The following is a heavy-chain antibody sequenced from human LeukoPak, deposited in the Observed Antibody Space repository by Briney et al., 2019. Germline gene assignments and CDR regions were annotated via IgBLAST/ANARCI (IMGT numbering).Heavy chain of an antibody. Sequence: GGSLRLSCAASGFTFSSYAMHWVRQAPGKGLEWVALISYDGSDDYYTDSVKGRFTISRDNSKNTLYLQLNSLRAEDTAVYYCATDTGYSYGSFYYYMDVWGKGTTVTVSS. V-gene: IGHV3-30*04. CDR3: ATDTGYSYGSFYYYMDV. D-gene: IGHD5-18*01. CDR1: GFTFSSYA. CDR2: ISYDGSDD. J-gene: IGHJ6*03.